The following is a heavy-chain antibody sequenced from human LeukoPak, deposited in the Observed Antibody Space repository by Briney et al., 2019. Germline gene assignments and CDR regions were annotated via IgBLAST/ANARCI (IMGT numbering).Heavy chain of an antibody. CDR1: GFTFSYYG. Sequence: TGGSLRLSCAASGFTFSYYGMDWVRQAPGKGLEWVAFIRYEESKKLYGDSVKGRFTISRDTAKNSLYLQMNSLRAEDTAVYYCARDVGGSEVGLWGQGTLVTVSS. J-gene: IGHJ4*02. CDR3: ARDVGGSEVGL. D-gene: IGHD5-12*01. V-gene: IGHV3-30*02. CDR2: IRYEESKK.